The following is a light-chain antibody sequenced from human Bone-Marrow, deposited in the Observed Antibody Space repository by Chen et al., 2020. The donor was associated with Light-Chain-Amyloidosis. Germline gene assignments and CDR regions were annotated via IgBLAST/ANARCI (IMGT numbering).Light chain of an antibody. CDR2: DDS. V-gene: IGLV3-21*02. CDR3: QVWDRSSERPV. J-gene: IGLJ3*02. CDR1: NIGSTS. Sequence: SYVLTQPSSVSVAPGQTATIACGGNNIGSTSVHWYQQTPGQAPLLVVYDDSDRPSGIPERLSGANSGNTATLTISRGEAGDQAGYYCQVWDRSSERPVFGGGTKLTVL.